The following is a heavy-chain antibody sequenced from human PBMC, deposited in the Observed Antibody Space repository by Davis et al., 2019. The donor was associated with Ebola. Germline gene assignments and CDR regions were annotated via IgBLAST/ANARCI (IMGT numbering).Heavy chain of an antibody. V-gene: IGHV1-18*04. J-gene: IGHJ4*02. Sequence: ASVKVSCKASGYTFPSYYMHWVRQAPGQGLEWMGWISAYNGNTNYAQKLQGRVTMTTDTSTSTAYMELRSLRSDDTAVYYCARDIVVVAATPFDYWGQGTLVTVSS. CDR2: ISAYNGNT. CDR1: GYTFPSYY. D-gene: IGHD2-15*01. CDR3: ARDIVVVAATPFDY.